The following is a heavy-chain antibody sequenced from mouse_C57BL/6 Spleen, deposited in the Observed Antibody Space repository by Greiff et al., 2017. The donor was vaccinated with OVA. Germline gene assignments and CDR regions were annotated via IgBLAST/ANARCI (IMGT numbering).Heavy chain of an antibody. V-gene: IGHV1-22*01. Sequence: VQLQQSGPELVKPGASVKMSCKASGYTFTDYNMHWVKQSHGKSLEWIGYINPNNGGTSYNQKFKGKATLTVNKSSSTAYMELRSLTSEDSAVYYCARMYYYGVGYFDVWGTGTTVTVSS. CDR2: INPNNGGT. J-gene: IGHJ1*03. CDR1: GYTFTDYN. CDR3: ARMYYYGVGYFDV. D-gene: IGHD1-1*01.